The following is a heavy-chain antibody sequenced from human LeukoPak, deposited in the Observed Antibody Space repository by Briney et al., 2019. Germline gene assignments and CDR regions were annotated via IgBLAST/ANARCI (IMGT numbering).Heavy chain of an antibody. CDR2: TYYRSEWFN. J-gene: IGHJ4*02. Sequence: SQTLSLTCVISGDSVSSNSAVWNWIRQSPSRGLEWLGRTYYRSEWFNDYALSVKSRITINADTSKNQFSLQLNSVTPEDTAVYYCAGRVRADRTYYFDYWGQGTLVTVSS. V-gene: IGHV6-1*01. CDR1: GDSVSSNSAV. CDR3: AGRVRADRTYYFDY. D-gene: IGHD3-16*01.